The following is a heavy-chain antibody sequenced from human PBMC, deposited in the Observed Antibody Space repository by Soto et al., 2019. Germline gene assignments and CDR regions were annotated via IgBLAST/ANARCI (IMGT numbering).Heavy chain of an antibody. D-gene: IGHD3-10*01. CDR1: GFTFSSYA. CDR2: ISGSGGST. V-gene: IGHV3-23*01. J-gene: IGHJ4*02. CDR3: AKASGWFGEFDY. Sequence: GGSLRLSCAASGFTFSSYAMSWVRQAPGKGLEWVSAISGSGGSTYYADSVKGRFTISRDNSKNTLYLQMNTLRAEDTAVYYCAKASGWFGEFDYWGQGTLVTVSS.